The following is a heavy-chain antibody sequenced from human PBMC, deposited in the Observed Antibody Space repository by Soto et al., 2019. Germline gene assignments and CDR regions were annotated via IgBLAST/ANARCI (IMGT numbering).Heavy chain of an antibody. CDR2: IYPNGRT. J-gene: IGHJ5*02. Sequence: QVQLQESGPGLVEPSGTLSLTCTVSGDSISSDWWTWVRQPPGKGLEWIGEIYPNGRTNYNPTVSSRVTKXVDKSKDQFPLELSSVTAADTAVYYCATRRSSGRSWGQGTLVTISS. V-gene: IGHV4-4*02. CDR1: GDSISSDW. D-gene: IGHD2-8*02. CDR3: ATRRSSGRS.